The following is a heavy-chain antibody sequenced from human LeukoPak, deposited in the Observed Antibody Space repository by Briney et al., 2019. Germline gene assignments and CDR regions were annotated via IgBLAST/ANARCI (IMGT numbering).Heavy chain of an antibody. CDR1: GGSISSSSYY. V-gene: IGHV4-39*07. Sequence: PSETLSLTCTVSGGSISSSSYYWGWIRQPPGKGLEWIGSIYYSGSTYYNPSLKSRVTISVDTSKNQFSLKLSSVTAADTAVYYCATSGGLRYFDWLSPPEYFQHWGQGTLVTVSS. J-gene: IGHJ1*01. D-gene: IGHD3-9*01. CDR2: IYYSGST. CDR3: ATSGGLRYFDWLSPPEYFQH.